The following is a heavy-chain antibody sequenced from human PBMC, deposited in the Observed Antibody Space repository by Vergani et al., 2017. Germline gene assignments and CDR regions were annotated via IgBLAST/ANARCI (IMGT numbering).Heavy chain of an antibody. Sequence: EVQLLESGGGLVQPGGSLRLSCAASGFTFSSYAMSWVRQAPGKGLEWVSAISGSGGSTYYADSVKGRFTISRDTSKNTLYLQMNSLRAEDTAVYYCAKYRYNWNDGGDLDYWGQGTLVTVSS. J-gene: IGHJ4*02. CDR2: ISGSGGST. V-gene: IGHV3-23*01. CDR1: GFTFSSYA. D-gene: IGHD1-1*01. CDR3: AKYRYNWNDGGDLDY.